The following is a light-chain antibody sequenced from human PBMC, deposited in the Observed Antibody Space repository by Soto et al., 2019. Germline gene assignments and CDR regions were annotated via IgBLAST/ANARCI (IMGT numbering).Light chain of an antibody. Sequence: QSALTQPASVSGSPGQSITISCTGTSSDVGGYNYVSWYQQHPGKAPKLMIYDVSNRPSGVSNRFSGSKSGNTASLTISGLQAEDEADYYCSSYTSSSTTHYVFGTGTSSPS. CDR1: SSDVGGYNY. J-gene: IGLJ1*01. V-gene: IGLV2-14*01. CDR3: SSYTSSSTTHYV. CDR2: DVS.